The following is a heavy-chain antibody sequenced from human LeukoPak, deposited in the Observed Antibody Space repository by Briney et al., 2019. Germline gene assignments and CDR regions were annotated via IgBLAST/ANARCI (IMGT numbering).Heavy chain of an antibody. CDR1: GFTFSSYA. V-gene: IGHV3-30-3*01. CDR2: ISYDGSNK. Sequence: GGSLRLSCAASGFTFSSYAMHWVRQAPGKGLEWVAVISYDGSNKYYANSVKGRFTISRDNSKNTLYLQMNSLRAEDTAVYYCARGAANWNYGFDYWGQGTLVTVSS. J-gene: IGHJ4*02. CDR3: ARGAANWNYGFDY. D-gene: IGHD1-7*01.